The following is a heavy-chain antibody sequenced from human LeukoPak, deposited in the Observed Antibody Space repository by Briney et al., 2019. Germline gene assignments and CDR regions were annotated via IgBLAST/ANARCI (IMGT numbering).Heavy chain of an antibody. J-gene: IGHJ3*02. CDR2: FYHSGST. V-gene: IGHV4-30-2*01. CDR1: GGSISSGGYS. Sequence: SQTLSLTCAVSGGSISSGGYSWSWIRQPPGKGLEWIGYFYHSGSTYYNPSPKSRVTISVDRSKNQFSLKLSSVTAADTAVYYCARGLWFGEPIDAFDIWGQGTMVTVSS. D-gene: IGHD3-10*01. CDR3: ARGLWFGEPIDAFDI.